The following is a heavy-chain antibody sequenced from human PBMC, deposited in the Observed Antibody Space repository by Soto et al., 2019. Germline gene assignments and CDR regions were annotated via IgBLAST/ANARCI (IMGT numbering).Heavy chain of an antibody. CDR3: ASRMGSGGYYFDY. V-gene: IGHV4-34*01. CDR1: GGSFGGYY. CDR2: INGSGST. D-gene: IGHD3-10*01. Sequence: SETLSLTCALYGGSFGGYYGSWIRQSPGKGLEWIGEINGSGSTNYNPSLKSRLTLSIDTSRNQFSLKLSSVTAADTAVFFCASRMGSGGYYFDYWGQGTLVTVSS. J-gene: IGHJ4*02.